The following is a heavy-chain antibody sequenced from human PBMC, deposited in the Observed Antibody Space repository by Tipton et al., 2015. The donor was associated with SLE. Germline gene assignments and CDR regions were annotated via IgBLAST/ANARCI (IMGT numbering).Heavy chain of an antibody. V-gene: IGHV3-49*03. CDR3: TNTQAGGDTDAFDI. CDR2: IRSKAYGGTT. Sequence: RSLRLSCTASGFTFGDYAMSWFRQAPGKGLEWVGFIRSKAYGGTTEYAASVKGRFTISRDDSKSIAYLQMNSLKTEDTAVYYCTNTQAGGDTDAFDIWGQGTMVTVSS. D-gene: IGHD2-21*01. J-gene: IGHJ3*02. CDR1: GFTFGDYA.